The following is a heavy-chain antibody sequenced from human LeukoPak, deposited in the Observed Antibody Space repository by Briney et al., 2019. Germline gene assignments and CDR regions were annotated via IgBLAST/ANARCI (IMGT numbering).Heavy chain of an antibody. V-gene: IGHV3-7*01. CDR1: GFTFSNYW. CDR2: IRGDGSRQ. CDR3: VRDANYHDGSNYYDVLDI. J-gene: IGHJ3*02. Sequence: PGGSLRLSCAASGFTFSNYWMVWVRQAPGEGLEWVANIRGDGSRQYYLDSVKGRFTISRDNAKSSLYLQMSSLRADDTAVYYCVRDANYHDGSNYYDVLDIWGQGTMVTVSS. D-gene: IGHD3-10*01.